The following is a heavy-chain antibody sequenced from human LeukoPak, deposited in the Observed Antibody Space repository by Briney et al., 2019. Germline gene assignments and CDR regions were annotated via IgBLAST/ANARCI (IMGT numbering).Heavy chain of an antibody. CDR1: GFTFSSYG. CDR3: AKASGEMSGCLDC. Sequence: GGSLRLSCAASGFTFSSYGMHWVRQAPGKGLEWVADIWYDGSNKYYADSVRGRFTISRDNSKNTLYLQMNSLRGEDTAVYYCAKASGEMSGCLDCWGQGSLVTVSS. D-gene: IGHD5-24*01. J-gene: IGHJ4*02. V-gene: IGHV3-33*06. CDR2: IWYDGSNK.